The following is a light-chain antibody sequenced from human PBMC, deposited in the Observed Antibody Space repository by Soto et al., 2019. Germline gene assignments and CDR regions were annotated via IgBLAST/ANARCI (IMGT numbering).Light chain of an antibody. Sequence: EIVLTQSPGTLSLSPGEGATLSCRASQSVYVNLAWYQQKPGQSPRLLIYGASTRATDIPDRFSGSGSDTDFALTIRRLEHEDFAVYYCQQYRGSPFTFGPGTKVHIK. CDR2: GAS. J-gene: IGKJ3*01. V-gene: IGKV3-20*01. CDR1: QSVYVN. CDR3: QQYRGSPFT.